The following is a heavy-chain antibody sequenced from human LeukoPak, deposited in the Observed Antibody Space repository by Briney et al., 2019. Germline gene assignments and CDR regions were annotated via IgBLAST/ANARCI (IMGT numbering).Heavy chain of an antibody. J-gene: IGHJ4*02. CDR2: ISSSGSTI. CDR1: GFTFSDYY. D-gene: IGHD5-12*01. Sequence: GGSLRLSCAATGFTFSDYYMSWIRQAPGKGLEWVSYISSSGSTIYYADYVKGRFTISRDNAKNSLYLQMNSLRAEDTAVYYCARGRVDIVATPNYWGQGTLVTVSS. CDR3: ARGRVDIVATPNY. V-gene: IGHV3-11*01.